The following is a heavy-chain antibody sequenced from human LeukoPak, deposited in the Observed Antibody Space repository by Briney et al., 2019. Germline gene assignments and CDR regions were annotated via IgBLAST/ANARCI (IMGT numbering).Heavy chain of an antibody. CDR2: ISYDGSNK. V-gene: IGHV3-30*18. Sequence: GRSLRLSCAASGFTFSSYGMHWVRQAPGKGLEWVAVISYDGSNKYYADSVKGRFTISRDNSKNTLYLQMNSLRAEDTAVYYCAKDEADTAQPEYYFDYWGQGTLVTVSS. CDR3: AKDEADTAQPEYYFDY. J-gene: IGHJ4*02. CDR1: GFTFSSYG. D-gene: IGHD5-18*01.